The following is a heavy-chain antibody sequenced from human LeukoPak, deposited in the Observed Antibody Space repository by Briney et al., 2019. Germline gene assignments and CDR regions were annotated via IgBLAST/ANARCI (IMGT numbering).Heavy chain of an antibody. CDR1: GDSISSYH. D-gene: IGHD2-15*01. V-gene: IGHV4-59*01. CDR2: IYYSGST. Sequence: PSETLSLTCTVSGDSISSYHWSWIRQPPGKGLEGIGYIYYSGSTGYNPSLRSRVTISIDTSKNQFSLKLSSVTAADAAVYYCARVGYCSGGTCRFDPWGQGTLVTVSS. J-gene: IGHJ5*02. CDR3: ARVGYCSGGTCRFDP.